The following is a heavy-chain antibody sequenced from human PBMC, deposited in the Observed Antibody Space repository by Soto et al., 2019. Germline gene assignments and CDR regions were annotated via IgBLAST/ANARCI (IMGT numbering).Heavy chain of an antibody. CDR2: IHSDGSST. D-gene: IGHD2-2*01. Sequence: PGGSLRLSCAASGFTFSYYWMHWVRQAPGQGLVWVSRIHSDGSSTTYADSVKGRFTISRDNAKNTLYLQMNSLRAEDTAVYDGARGTRRAFDLWGKGSMGTVAS. CDR3: ARGTRRAFDL. J-gene: IGHJ3*01. CDR1: GFTFSYYW. V-gene: IGHV3-74*01.